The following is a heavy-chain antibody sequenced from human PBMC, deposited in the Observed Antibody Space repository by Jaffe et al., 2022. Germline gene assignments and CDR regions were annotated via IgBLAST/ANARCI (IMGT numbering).Heavy chain of an antibody. J-gene: IGHJ6*03. CDR3: ARDSYYYGSGSYGQIYYYYYMDV. D-gene: IGHD3-10*01. CDR2: IIPIFGTA. CDR1: GGTFSSYA. V-gene: IGHV1-69*01. Sequence: QVQLVQSGAEVKKPGSSVKVSCKASGGTFSSYAISWVRQAPGQGLEWMGGIIPIFGTANYAQKFQGRVTITADESTSTAYMELSSLRSEDTAVYYCARDSYYYGSGSYGQIYYYYYMDVWGKGTTVTVSS.